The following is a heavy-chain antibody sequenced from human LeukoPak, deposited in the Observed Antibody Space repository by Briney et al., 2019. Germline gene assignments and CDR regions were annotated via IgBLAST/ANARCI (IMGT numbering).Heavy chain of an antibody. CDR2: MNPKSGNT. D-gene: IGHD3-10*01. CDR1: GYPFSNYD. Sequence: ASVTVSCKASGYPFSNYDINWVRQAPGQGLEWMGWMNPKSGNTGYGQKFQGRVTMTRVTSITTAHMELRSLRSDDTAVYYCTKASLAFGTKYFDPWGQGTLVTVSS. CDR3: TKASLAFGTKYFDP. V-gene: IGHV1-8*01. J-gene: IGHJ5*02.